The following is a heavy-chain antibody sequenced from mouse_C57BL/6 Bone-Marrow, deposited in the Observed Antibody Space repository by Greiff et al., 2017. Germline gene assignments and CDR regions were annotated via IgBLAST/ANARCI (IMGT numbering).Heavy chain of an antibody. Sequence: VQLQESGAELARPGASVKLSCKASGYTFTSYGISWVKQRTGQGLEWIGEIYPRSGNTYYNEKFKGKATLTADKSSSTAYMELRSLTSEDSAVYFCAREDDYDEGKRFAYWGQGTLVTVSA. CDR2: IYPRSGNT. D-gene: IGHD2-4*01. CDR1: GYTFTSYG. V-gene: IGHV1-81*01. CDR3: AREDDYDEGKRFAY. J-gene: IGHJ3*01.